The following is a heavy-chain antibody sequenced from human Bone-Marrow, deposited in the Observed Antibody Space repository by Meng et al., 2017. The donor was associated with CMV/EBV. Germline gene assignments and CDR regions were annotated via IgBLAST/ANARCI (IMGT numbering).Heavy chain of an antibody. CDR3: TRGFPGGGHAVFSDY. CDR1: GGSMSSYY. D-gene: IGHD3-16*01. J-gene: IGHJ4*02. Sequence: SETLSLTCRASGGSMSSYYWTWIRHSPGEGLEWIGWIHYSGTTSFNPSLKIRVAISIDTSKNQFFLNLKSVTAADTAVYYCTRGFPGGGHAVFSDYRVQGRMVTVSS. V-gene: IGHV4-59*01. CDR2: IHYSGTT.